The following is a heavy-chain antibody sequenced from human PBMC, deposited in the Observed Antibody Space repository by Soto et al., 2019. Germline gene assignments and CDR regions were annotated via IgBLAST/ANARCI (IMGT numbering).Heavy chain of an antibody. V-gene: IGHV1-18*01. Sequence: QGQLVQSGVEVKKPGSSVKVSCKASGYTFTDYGISWVRQAPGQGLEWMGWISAYNGNTNYAQNLQDRVTMAADGSTSTAYMELRSLKSDDTAVYYCARYRSTHDYWGQGTMIAVSS. CDR1: GYTFTDYG. D-gene: IGHD6-19*01. CDR2: ISAYNGNT. J-gene: IGHJ4*02. CDR3: ARYRSTHDY.